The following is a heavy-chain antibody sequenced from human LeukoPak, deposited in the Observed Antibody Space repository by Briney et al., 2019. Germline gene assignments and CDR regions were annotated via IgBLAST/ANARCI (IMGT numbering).Heavy chain of an antibody. CDR1: GFTFSSYA. Sequence: GGSLRLSCAASGFTFSSYAMSWVRQAPGKGLEWVSAIGGSGGSTYYADSVKGRFTISRDNSKNTLYLQMNSLRAEDTAVYYCAKDEGSKYYYDSSGYLGLYFDYWGQGTLVTVSS. V-gene: IGHV3-23*01. D-gene: IGHD3-22*01. CDR2: IGGSGGST. J-gene: IGHJ4*02. CDR3: AKDEGSKYYYDSSGYLGLYFDY.